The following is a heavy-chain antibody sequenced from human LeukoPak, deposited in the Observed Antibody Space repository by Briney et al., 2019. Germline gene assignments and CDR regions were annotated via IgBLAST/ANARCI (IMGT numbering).Heavy chain of an antibody. V-gene: IGHV4-4*02. J-gene: IGHJ4*02. CDR2: INHSGST. Sequence: SETLSLTCAVSGGSISSSNWWSWVRQPPGKGLEWIGEINHSGSTNYNPSLKSRVTISVDTSKNQFSLKLSSVTAADTAVYYCARGRGYSSGWYYFDYWGQGTLVTVSS. CDR1: GGSISSSNW. CDR3: ARGRGYSSGWYYFDY. D-gene: IGHD6-19*01.